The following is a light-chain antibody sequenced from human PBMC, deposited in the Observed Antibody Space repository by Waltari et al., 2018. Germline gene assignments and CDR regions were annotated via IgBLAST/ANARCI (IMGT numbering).Light chain of an antibody. CDR1: SRDAGGYNA. J-gene: IGLJ3*02. CDR2: EVS. CDR3: TSFTGAASWV. V-gene: IGLV2-14*01. Sequence: QSALTQPASVSGSPGQSLTLSCTGTSRDAGGYNAVPWLQQHPGRAPKLIIYEVSHRPSGVSGRFSGSKSANTASLTISGLQTEDEADYYCTSFTGAASWVFGAGTKVTV.